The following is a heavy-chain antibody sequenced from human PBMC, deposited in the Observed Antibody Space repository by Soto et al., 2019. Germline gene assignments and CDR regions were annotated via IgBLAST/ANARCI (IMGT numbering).Heavy chain of an antibody. V-gene: IGHV3-64*01. CDR3: ARGSSSSWYFVDY. CDR2: ISSNGGST. CDR1: GFTFSSDA. Sequence: GGSLRLSCAASGFTFSSDAMYWVRQAPGKGLEYVSAISSNGGSTYYANSVKGRFTISRDNSKNTLYLQMGSLRAEDMAVYYCARGSSSSWYFVDYWGQGT. D-gene: IGHD6-13*01. J-gene: IGHJ4*02.